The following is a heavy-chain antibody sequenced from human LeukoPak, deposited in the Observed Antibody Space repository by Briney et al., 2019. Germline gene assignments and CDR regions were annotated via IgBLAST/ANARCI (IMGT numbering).Heavy chain of an antibody. D-gene: IGHD3-16*01. J-gene: IGHJ4*02. CDR2: ISAYNGNT. V-gene: IGHV1-18*01. CDR1: GYTFTSYG. Sequence: ASVKVSCKASGYTFTSYGISWVRQAPGQGLEWMGWISAYNGNTNYAQKLQGRVTMTKDTSTSTAYMEMRSLRSDDTAVYYCARDWAGHLFDYWGQGTLVTVSS. CDR3: ARDWAGHLFDY.